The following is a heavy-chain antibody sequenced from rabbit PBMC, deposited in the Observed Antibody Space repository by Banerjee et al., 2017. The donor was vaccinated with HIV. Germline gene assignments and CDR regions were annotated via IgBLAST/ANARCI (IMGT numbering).Heavy chain of an antibody. CDR2: IYAGSGNA. J-gene: IGHJ6*01. V-gene: IGHV1S40*01. CDR3: ARDLTDVIGWNFGW. D-gene: IGHD4-1*01. Sequence: QSLEESGGGLVKPGASLTLTCKASGFTFSSGYDMCWVRQAPGKGLEWIGCIYAGSGNAVYATWAQGRFTFSRTSSTTVTLQMTSLTAADTATYFCARDLTDVIGWNFGWWGPGTLVTVS. CDR1: GFTFSSGYD.